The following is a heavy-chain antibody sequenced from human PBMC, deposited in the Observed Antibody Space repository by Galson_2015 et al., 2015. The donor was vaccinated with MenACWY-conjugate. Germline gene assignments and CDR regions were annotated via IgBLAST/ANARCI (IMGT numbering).Heavy chain of an antibody. CDR2: IDPVNSNI. CDR3: ARHPPGGRGMDV. J-gene: IGHJ6*02. D-gene: IGHD1-26*01. V-gene: IGHV5-51*01. Sequence: QSGAEVKKPGESLTISCKGSGYSFTNYWIAWVRQVPGKGLEWVGLIDPVNSNIRYSPSFQGQVTISADESISTAYLQWSSLKASDTATYYCARHPPGGRGMDVWGRGTTVTVSS. CDR1: GYSFTNYW.